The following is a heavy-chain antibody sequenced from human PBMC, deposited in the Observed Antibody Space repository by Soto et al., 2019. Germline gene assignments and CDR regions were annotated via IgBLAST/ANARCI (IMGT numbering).Heavy chain of an antibody. J-gene: IGHJ4*02. CDR3: AAEIGGLLSLMYTI. V-gene: IGHV1-58*01. D-gene: IGHD1-26*01. CDR1: GFTFTSSA. Sequence: GASVKVSCKASGFTFTSSAVQWVRQARGQRLEWIGWIVVGSGNTNYAQKFQERVTITRDMSTSTAYMELSSLRSEDTAVYYCAAEIGGLLSLMYTIWGQGTLVTVTS. CDR2: IVVGSGNT.